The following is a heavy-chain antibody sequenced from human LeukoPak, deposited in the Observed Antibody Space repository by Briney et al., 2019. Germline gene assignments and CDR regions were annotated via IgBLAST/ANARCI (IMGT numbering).Heavy chain of an antibody. J-gene: IGHJ4*02. CDR3: AKAGAVVVVAAKYFDY. CDR1: GFTLSTYA. V-gene: IGHV3-23*01. D-gene: IGHD2-15*01. CDR2: ISRTGVAT. Sequence: GGSLRLSCAASGFTLSTYAMSWVRQAPGKGLEWVSTISRTGVATYYANSVKGRFTISRDNSKNTLYLQMNSLRAEDTAVYYCAKAGAVVVVAAKYFDYWGQGTLVTVSS.